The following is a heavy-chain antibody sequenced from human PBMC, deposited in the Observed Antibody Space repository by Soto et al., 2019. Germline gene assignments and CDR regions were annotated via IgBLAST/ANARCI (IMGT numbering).Heavy chain of an antibody. V-gene: IGHV3-23*01. CDR1: GFTFSSYA. D-gene: IGHD2-21*02. CDR2: ISGSGGST. J-gene: IGHJ4*02. Sequence: GGSLRLSCAASGFTFSSYAMSWVRQAPGKGLEWVSAISGSGGSTYYADSVKGRFTISRDNSKNTLYLQMNSLRAEDTAVYYCAKDKNHYCGGDCYSALDDWGQGTLVTVSS. CDR3: AKDKNHYCGGDCYSALDD.